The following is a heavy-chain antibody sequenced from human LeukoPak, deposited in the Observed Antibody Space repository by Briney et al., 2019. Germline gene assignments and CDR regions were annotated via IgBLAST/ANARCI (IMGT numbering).Heavy chain of an antibody. V-gene: IGHV4-59*01. CDR1: GGSISSYY. CDR2: IYYSGST. Sequence: SETLSLTCTVSGGSISSYYWSWIRQPPGKGLEWIGYIYYSGSTNYNPSLKSRVTISVDTSKNQFSLKLSSVTAADTAVYYCARRDDHNGRDYWGQGTLVTVSS. CDR3: ARRDDHNGRDY. J-gene: IGHJ4*02. D-gene: IGHD5-24*01.